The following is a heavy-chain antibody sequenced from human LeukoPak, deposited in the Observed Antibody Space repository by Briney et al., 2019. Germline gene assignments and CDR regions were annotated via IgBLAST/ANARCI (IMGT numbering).Heavy chain of an antibody. Sequence: TGGSLRLSCAASGFMFSDEYMSWIRQPPGKGLEWIGEITHSGSTNYNPSLKSRVTISVDTSKNQFSLKLSSVTAADTAVYFCARLGYGVPAARGDYWGQGTLVTVSS. D-gene: IGHD2-2*01. CDR3: ARLGYGVPAARGDY. V-gene: IGHV4-34*01. CDR1: GFMFSDEY. CDR2: ITHSGST. J-gene: IGHJ4*02.